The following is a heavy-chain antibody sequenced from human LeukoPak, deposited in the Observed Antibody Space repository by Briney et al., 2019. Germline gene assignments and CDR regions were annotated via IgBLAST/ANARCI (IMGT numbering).Heavy chain of an antibody. D-gene: IGHD4-23*01. V-gene: IGHV4-59*11. Sequence: SETLSLTCTVSGGSISSHYWSWIRQPPGKGLEWIGYIYYSGSTNYNPSLKSRVTISVDTSKNQFSLKLSSATAADTAVYYCARVGDYGGSSTPNWFDPWGQGTLVTVSS. CDR2: IYYSGST. CDR1: GGSISSHY. CDR3: ARVGDYGGSSTPNWFDP. J-gene: IGHJ5*02.